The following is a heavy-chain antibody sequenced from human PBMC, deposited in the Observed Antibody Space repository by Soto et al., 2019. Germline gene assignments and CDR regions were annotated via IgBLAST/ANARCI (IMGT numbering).Heavy chain of an antibody. J-gene: IGHJ6*02. CDR1: GYTFSRSG. Sequence: QVQLVQSGAEVKKPGASVKVSCKASGYTFSRSGISWVRQAPGQGLEWMGWINGYNGNTNYTQKMQGRITMTTDTPTSTAYMELRSLRSDDAAVYGGARMGDVPYYYYGMDVWGQGTTVIVSS. CDR2: INGYNGNT. V-gene: IGHV1-18*01. D-gene: IGHD3-16*01. CDR3: ARMGDVPYYYYGMDV.